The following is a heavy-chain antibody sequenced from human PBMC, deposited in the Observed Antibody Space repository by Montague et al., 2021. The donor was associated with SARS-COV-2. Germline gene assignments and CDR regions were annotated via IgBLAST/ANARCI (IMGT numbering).Heavy chain of an antibody. CDR3: ARLWDFYGSGSYKNNWFDP. J-gene: IGHJ5*02. Sequence: SETLSLTCTVSAGSISTNSYYWAWIRQPPGKGLEWIGSISYSGSTYFNPSLESRLTMSVDTSKNHFSLKLSSVTAADTAVYYCARLWDFYGSGSYKNNWFDPWGQGTRVTVSS. CDR1: AGSISTNSYY. D-gene: IGHD3-10*01. V-gene: IGHV4-39*02. CDR2: ISYSGST.